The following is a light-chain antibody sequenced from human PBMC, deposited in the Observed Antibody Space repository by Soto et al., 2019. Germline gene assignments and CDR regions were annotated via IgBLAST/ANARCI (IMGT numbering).Light chain of an antibody. Sequence: QSALTQPASVSGSPGQSITISCTGTSSDVGGYNYVSWYQHHPGKAPKLMIYEVSNRPSGVSNRFSGSKSGYTASPTISGLQAEDEADYYCNSHTSSGFRVFGTGTKATVL. J-gene: IGLJ1*01. CDR2: EVS. CDR1: SSDVGGYNY. CDR3: NSHTSSGFRV. V-gene: IGLV2-14*01.